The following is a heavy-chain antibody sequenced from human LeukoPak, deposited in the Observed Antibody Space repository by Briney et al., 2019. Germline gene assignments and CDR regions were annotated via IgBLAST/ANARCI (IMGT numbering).Heavy chain of an antibody. D-gene: IGHD1-14*01. CDR1: GYNFSRYW. CDR2: INPDDSDT. CDR3: ARYSSNHLDF. V-gene: IGHV5-51*01. Sequence: GESLKISCKGSGYNFSRYWIGWVRQMPGKGLEWMGIINPDDSDTRYSPSFQGQVTISADESTGIAYLQWSSLKASDTAMYYCARYSSNHLDFWGQGTLVTVSS. J-gene: IGHJ4*02.